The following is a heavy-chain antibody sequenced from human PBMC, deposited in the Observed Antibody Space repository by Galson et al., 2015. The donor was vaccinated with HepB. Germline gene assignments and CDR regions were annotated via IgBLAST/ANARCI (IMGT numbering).Heavy chain of an antibody. CDR1: GFSFSSYT. V-gene: IGHV3-21*01. Sequence: SLRLSCAASGFSFSSYTMNWVRQAPGKGLEWVSSISRSRNFIYYVDSVKGRFTISRDNAKNSLYLQMNSLRAEDTAVYYCARIFGELPNFDYWGQGTLATVSS. J-gene: IGHJ4*02. CDR2: ISRSRNFI. CDR3: ARIFGELPNFDY. D-gene: IGHD3-10*01.